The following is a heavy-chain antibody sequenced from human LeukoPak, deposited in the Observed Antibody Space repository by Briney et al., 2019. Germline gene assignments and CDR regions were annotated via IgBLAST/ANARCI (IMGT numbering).Heavy chain of an antibody. D-gene: IGHD4-17*01. Sequence: ASVKVSCKASGGTFSSYAISWVRQAPGQGLEWMGGIIPIFGTANYAQKFQGRVTITADESTSTAYMELRSLRSDDTAVYYCAREEGTVTTAYFDYWGQGTLVTVSS. V-gene: IGHV1-69*13. CDR2: IIPIFGTA. J-gene: IGHJ4*02. CDR3: AREEGTVTTAYFDY. CDR1: GGTFSSYA.